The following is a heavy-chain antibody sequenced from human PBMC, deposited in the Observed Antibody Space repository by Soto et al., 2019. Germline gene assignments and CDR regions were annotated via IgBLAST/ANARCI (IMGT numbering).Heavy chain of an antibody. J-gene: IGHJ3*02. CDR2: ISAYNGNT. D-gene: IGHD2-21*01. V-gene: IGHV1-18*01. CDR1: GYTFTSYG. CDR3: ARKGIAYCGGDCYDAFDI. Sequence: VKVSCKASGYTFTSYGISWVRQAPGQGLEWMGWISAYNGNTNYAQKLQGRVTMTTYTSTSTAYMELRSLRSDDTAVYYCARKGIAYCGGDCYDAFDIWGQGTMVTVSS.